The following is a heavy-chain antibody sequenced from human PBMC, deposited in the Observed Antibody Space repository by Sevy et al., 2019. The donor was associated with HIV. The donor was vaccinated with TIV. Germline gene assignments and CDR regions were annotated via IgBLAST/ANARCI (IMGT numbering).Heavy chain of an antibody. CDR2: IKQDGSEM. Sequence: GGSLRLSCAASGFIFSSYWMSWVRQAPEKGLEWVANIKQDGSEMYYVDSVRGRFTISRDNAKNSLYLQMSSLRAEDTAVYYCAISMVRGIISEYSYGMDVWGQGTTVTVSS. CDR3: AISMVRGIISEYSYGMDV. CDR1: GFIFSSYW. J-gene: IGHJ6*02. D-gene: IGHD3-10*01. V-gene: IGHV3-7*03.